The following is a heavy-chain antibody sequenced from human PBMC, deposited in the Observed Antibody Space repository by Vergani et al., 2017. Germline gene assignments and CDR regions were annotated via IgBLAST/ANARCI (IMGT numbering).Heavy chain of an antibody. J-gene: IGHJ4*02. CDR3: ARETNDRGVYFDY. CDR1: GGSISSGGYY. V-gene: IGHV4-31*03. D-gene: IGHD3-22*01. Sequence: QVQLQESGPGLVKPSQTLSLTCTVSGGSISSGGYYWSWIRQHPGKGLEWIGYIYYSGTTYYNPSLKSRVTISVDTPKNQFSLKLSSVTAADTAVYYCARETNDRGVYFDYWGQGTLVTVSS. CDR2: IYYSGTT.